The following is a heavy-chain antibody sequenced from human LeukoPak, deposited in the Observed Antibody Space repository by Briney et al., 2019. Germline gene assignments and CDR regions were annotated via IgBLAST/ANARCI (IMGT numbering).Heavy chain of an antibody. D-gene: IGHD3-16*01. J-gene: IGHJ4*02. V-gene: IGHV3-74*01. Sequence: GESLRLSCAASGFTFSRYWMNWVRQAPGKGLVWVSRIKNDGSSTTYADFVKGRFAISRDNAKNTLYLQINSLRADDTAVYYCARDLSSYGVGYFDYWGQGTLVTASS. CDR3: ARDLSSYGVGYFDY. CDR1: GFTFSRYW. CDR2: IKNDGSST.